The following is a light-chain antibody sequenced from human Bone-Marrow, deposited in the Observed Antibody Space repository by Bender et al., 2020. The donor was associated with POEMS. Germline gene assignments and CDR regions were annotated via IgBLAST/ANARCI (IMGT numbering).Light chain of an antibody. CDR3: CSHAGRMV. CDR1: SSDIGSYKL. J-gene: IGLJ2*01. V-gene: IGLV2-23*01. Sequence: QSALTQPASVSGSPGQSITISCTGASSDIGSYKLVSWYQQHPDKAPKLMIYEGTKRPSGISNRFSGSYSGDTASLTISGLQAQDEADYYCCSHAGRMVFGGGTKLTVL. CDR2: EGT.